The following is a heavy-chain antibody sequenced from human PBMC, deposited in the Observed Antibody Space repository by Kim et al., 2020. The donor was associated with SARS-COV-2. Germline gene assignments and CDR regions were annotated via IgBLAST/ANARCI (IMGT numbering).Heavy chain of an antibody. V-gene: IGHV4-34*01. J-gene: IGHJ4*02. D-gene: IGHD5-18*01. CDR2: INHSGST. Sequence: SETLSLTCAVYGGSFSGYYWSWIRQPPGKGLEWIGEINHSGSTNYNPSLKSRVTISVDTSKNQFSLKLSSVTAADTAVYYCARGRGYSYGYWGQGTLVTVSS. CDR3: ARGRGYSYGY. CDR1: GGSFSGYY.